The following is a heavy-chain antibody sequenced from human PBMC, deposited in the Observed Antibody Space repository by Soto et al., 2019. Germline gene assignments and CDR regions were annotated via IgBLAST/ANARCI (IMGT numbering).Heavy chain of an antibody. CDR3: TKGGASRSDAFDI. D-gene: IGHD3-16*01. CDR1: GFTFHDYA. J-gene: IGHJ3*02. V-gene: IGHV3-9*01. CDR2: VSWNSATI. Sequence: GGSLRLSCAASGFTFHDYAMHWVRQAPGRGLEWVSTVSWNSATIAYADSVKGRFTISRDNSTNSLYLQMNRLRPEDTALYYCTKGGASRSDAFDIWGQGTMVTVSS.